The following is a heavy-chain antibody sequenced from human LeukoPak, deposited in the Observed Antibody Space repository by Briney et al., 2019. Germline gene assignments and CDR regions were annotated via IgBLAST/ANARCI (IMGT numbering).Heavy chain of an antibody. Sequence: GSLRLSCVASGFTFSTYGMYWVRKAPGKGLEWVAFIRYDGTEEDYADSVKGRFTISRDNSKNTMYLVMNSLRLEDTAVYYCAKVGWGWYQIDYWGQGTLVTVS. CDR3: AKVGWGWYQIDY. V-gene: IGHV3-30*02. CDR2: IRYDGTEE. D-gene: IGHD6-19*01. J-gene: IGHJ4*02. CDR1: GFTFSTYG.